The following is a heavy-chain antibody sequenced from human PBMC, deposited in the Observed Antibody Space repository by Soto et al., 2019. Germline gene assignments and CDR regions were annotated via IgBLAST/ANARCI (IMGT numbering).Heavy chain of an antibody. CDR1: GYSFTSYW. D-gene: IGHD3-22*01. V-gene: IGHV5-51*01. J-gene: IGHJ4*02. CDR2: IYPGDSDT. Sequence: PGESLKISCKGSGYSFTSYWIGWVRQMPGKGLEWVGIIYPGDSDTRYSPSFQGQVTISADKSISTAYLQWSSLKASDTAMYYCARESRSSGPNSDFDYWGQGTLVTVSS. CDR3: ARESRSSGPNSDFDY.